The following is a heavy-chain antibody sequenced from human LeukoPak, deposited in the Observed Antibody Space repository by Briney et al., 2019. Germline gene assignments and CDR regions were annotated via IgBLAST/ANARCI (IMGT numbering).Heavy chain of an antibody. Sequence: GGSLRLSCAASGFTFSDYYMSWIRQAPGKGLEWVSYISRTGDTIYYADSVKGRFTISRDTAKNSLYLQMNSLRAEDTAVYYCARGSGYSGYVAYWGQGTLVTVSS. D-gene: IGHD5-12*01. J-gene: IGHJ4*02. CDR1: GFTFSDYY. CDR2: ISRTGDTI. V-gene: IGHV3-11*01. CDR3: ARGSGYSGYVAY.